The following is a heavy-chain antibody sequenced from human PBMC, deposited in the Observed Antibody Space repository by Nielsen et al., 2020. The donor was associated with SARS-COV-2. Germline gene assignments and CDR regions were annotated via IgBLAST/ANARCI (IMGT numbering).Heavy chain of an antibody. CDR3: ARDTTSTSNFDY. CDR1: GFTFSDYY. Sequence: LSLTCAASGFTFSDYYMSWIRQAPGKGLEWVSYISSSSSYTNYADSVKGRFTISRDNAKNSLYLQMNSLRAEDTAVYYCARDTTSTSNFDYWGQGTLVTVSS. V-gene: IGHV3-11*06. CDR2: ISSSSSYT. D-gene: IGHD2-2*01. J-gene: IGHJ4*02.